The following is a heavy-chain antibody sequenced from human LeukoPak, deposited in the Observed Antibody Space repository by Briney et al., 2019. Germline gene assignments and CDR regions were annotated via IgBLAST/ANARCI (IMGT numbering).Heavy chain of an antibody. D-gene: IGHD2-2*01. CDR3: ASAQRYCSSTSCYGDWYFDL. CDR2: IYYSGST. Sequence: SETLSLTCTVSGGSISSSSYYWGWIRQPPGKGLEWIGSIYYSGSTYYNPSLKSRVTISVDTSKNQFSLKLSSVTAADTAVYYCASAQRYCSSTSCYGDWYFDLWGRGTLVTVSS. CDR1: GGSISSSSYY. J-gene: IGHJ2*01. V-gene: IGHV4-39*07.